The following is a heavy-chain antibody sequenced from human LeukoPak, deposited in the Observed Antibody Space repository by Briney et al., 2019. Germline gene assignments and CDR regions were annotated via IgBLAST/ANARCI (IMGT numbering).Heavy chain of an antibody. V-gene: IGHV3-43*02. CDR1: VFTFDDYA. J-gene: IGHJ4*02. Sequence: GGSLSLSCASSVFTFDDYAMHWVRQAPAKGLEWVSVLSGDGGSTYYADTVKGRFTISRGNSKNSLNLQMNSQRTEDTALYYCAKDGHRIAAAGDNYFDYWGQGTLVTVSS. CDR2: LSGDGGST. D-gene: IGHD6-13*01. CDR3: AKDGHRIAAAGDNYFDY.